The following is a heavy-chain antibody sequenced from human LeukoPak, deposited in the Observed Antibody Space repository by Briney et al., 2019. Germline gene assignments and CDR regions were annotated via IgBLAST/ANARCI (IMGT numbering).Heavy chain of an antibody. D-gene: IGHD2-15*01. Sequence: SETLSLTCTVSGGSISSGDYYWSWIRQPPGKGLEWIGYIYYSGSTYYNPSLESRVTISVDTSKNQFSLKLSSVTAADTAVYYCAREVVAASNWFDPWGQGTLVTVSS. CDR2: IYYSGST. V-gene: IGHV4-30-4*01. CDR1: GGSISSGDYY. CDR3: AREVVAASNWFDP. J-gene: IGHJ5*02.